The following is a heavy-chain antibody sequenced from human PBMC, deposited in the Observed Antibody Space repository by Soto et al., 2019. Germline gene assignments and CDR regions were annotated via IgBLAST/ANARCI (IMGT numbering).Heavy chain of an antibody. V-gene: IGHV6-1*01. J-gene: IGHJ5*02. CDR3: ARAKHITFGGVILWFDP. CDR2: TYYRYKWYN. Sequence: PSQTLSLTCAISGDSVSSNSAAWNWIRQSPSRGLEWLGRTYYRYKWYNDYAVSVKSRITIYPDTSKNQFSLQLNSVTPEDTAVYYCARAKHITFGGVILWFDPWGQGTLVTVSS. CDR1: GDSVSSNSAA. D-gene: IGHD3-16*02.